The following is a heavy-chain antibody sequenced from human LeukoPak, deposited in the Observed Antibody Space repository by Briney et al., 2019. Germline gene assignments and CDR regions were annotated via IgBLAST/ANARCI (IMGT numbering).Heavy chain of an antibody. Sequence: SETLSLTCAVYGGSFSGYYWSWIRQPPGKGLEWIGEINHSGSTNYNPSLKSRVTISVDTSKNQFSLKLSSVTAADRAVYYWGRGLFPHFAWFDPWGQGTLVTVSS. J-gene: IGHJ5*02. CDR1: GGSFSGYY. D-gene: IGHD3-3*02. CDR3: GRGLFPHFAWFDP. CDR2: INHSGST. V-gene: IGHV4-34*01.